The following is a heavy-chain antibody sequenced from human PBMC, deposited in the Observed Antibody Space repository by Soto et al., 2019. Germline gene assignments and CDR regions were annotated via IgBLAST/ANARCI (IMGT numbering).Heavy chain of an antibody. CDR1: GFTFTRYS. J-gene: IGHJ4*02. Sequence: PGGSLRLSCAASGFTFTRYSMNWVRQAPGKWLEWVSSISSTTHYIYYADSMRGRFTISRDNAKNAVYLEMNSLRAEDTAVYYCARESEDLTSNFDYWCQGTLVTVSS. V-gene: IGHV3-21*06. CDR3: ARESEDLTSNFDY. CDR2: ISSTTHYI.